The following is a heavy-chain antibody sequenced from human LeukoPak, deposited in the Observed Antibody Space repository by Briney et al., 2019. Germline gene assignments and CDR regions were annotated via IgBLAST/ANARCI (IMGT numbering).Heavy chain of an antibody. CDR3: ARSSIVATSAFDY. Sequence: GGSLRLSCAASGFTFSSYAMHWVRQAPGKGLEWVAVISYGGSNKYYADSVKGRFTISRDNSKNTLYLQMNSLRAEDTAVYYCARSSIVATSAFDYWGQGTLVTVSS. D-gene: IGHD5-12*01. CDR1: GFTFSSYA. V-gene: IGHV3-30*04. CDR2: ISYGGSNK. J-gene: IGHJ4*02.